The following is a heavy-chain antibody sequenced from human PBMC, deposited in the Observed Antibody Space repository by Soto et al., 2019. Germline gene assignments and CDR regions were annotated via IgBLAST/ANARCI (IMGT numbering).Heavy chain of an antibody. CDR3: AKDLVVGHRARDYYYYGMDV. CDR1: VFTFSSYG. CDR2: ISYDGSNK. V-gene: IGHV3-30*18. D-gene: IGHD2-15*01. J-gene: IGHJ6*02. Sequence: WWSLRLSCSASVFTFSSYGMHWFRQAPGKGLEWVAVISYDGSNKYYADSVKGRFTISRDNSKNTLYLQMNSLRAEDTAVYYCAKDLVVGHRARDYYYYGMDVWGQGTTVTVSS.